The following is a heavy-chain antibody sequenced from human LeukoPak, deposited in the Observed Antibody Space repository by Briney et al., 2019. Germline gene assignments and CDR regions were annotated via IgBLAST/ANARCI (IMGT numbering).Heavy chain of an antibody. J-gene: IGHJ4*02. Sequence: PGGSLRLSCAVSGFTFSTYAMTWVRQAPGKGLEWVSGISDSADTTYYEDSVKGRFTISRDNSKNTVFLQMNSLRLEDTALYNCAKDRDYDILTGQDYWGQGTLVTVSS. D-gene: IGHD3-9*01. CDR2: ISDSADTT. CDR3: AKDRDYDILTGQDY. CDR1: GFTFSTYA. V-gene: IGHV3-23*01.